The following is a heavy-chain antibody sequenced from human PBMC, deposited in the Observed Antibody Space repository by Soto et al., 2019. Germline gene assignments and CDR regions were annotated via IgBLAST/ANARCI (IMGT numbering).Heavy chain of an antibody. V-gene: IGHV3-53*04. CDR1: GFTVSSNY. Sequence: PGGSLRLSCAASGFTVSSNYMSWVRQAPGKGLEWVSVIYSGGSTYYADSVKGRFTISRHNSKNTLYLQMNSLRAEDTAVYYCAREYCTNGVCKRRYFDYWGQGTLVTVSS. D-gene: IGHD2-8*01. CDR3: AREYCTNGVCKRRYFDY. CDR2: IYSGGST. J-gene: IGHJ4*02.